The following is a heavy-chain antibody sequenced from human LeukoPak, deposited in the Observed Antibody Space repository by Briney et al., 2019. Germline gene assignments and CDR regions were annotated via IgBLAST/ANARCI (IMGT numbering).Heavy chain of an antibody. CDR3: ASAMARGVITLPFDY. CDR1: GLTVSSYS. D-gene: IGHD3-10*01. V-gene: IGHV3-21*01. J-gene: IGHJ4*02. Sequence: TGGSLRLSCAASGLTVSSYSMNWVRQAPGKGLEWVSSISSSSSYMYYADSVKGRFTISRDNAKNSLYLQLNSLRGEDTAVYYCASAMARGVITLPFDYWGQGTLVTVSS. CDR2: ISSSSSYM.